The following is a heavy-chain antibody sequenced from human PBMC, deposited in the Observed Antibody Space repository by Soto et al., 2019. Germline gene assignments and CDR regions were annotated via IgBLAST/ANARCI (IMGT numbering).Heavy chain of an antibody. D-gene: IGHD2-2*01. Sequence: EVQLVESGGGLVQPGGSLKLSCAASGFTFSGSAMHWVRQASGKGLEWVGRIRSKAHGYATSYAASVKGRFTISRDDSKNMTYLQMNSLKTEDTAVYYCPRLSADDYWGQGILVTVSS. CDR3: PRLSADDY. J-gene: IGHJ4*02. V-gene: IGHV3-73*01. CDR1: GFTFSGSA. CDR2: IRSKAHGYAT.